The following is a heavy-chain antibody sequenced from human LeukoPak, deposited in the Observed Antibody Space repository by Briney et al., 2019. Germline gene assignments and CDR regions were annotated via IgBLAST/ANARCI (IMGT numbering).Heavy chain of an antibody. CDR1: GFTFSSYG. Sequence: PGRSLRLSCAASGFTFSSYGMHWVRQAPGKGLEWVAVISYDGSNKYYADSVKGRFTISRDNSKNTLYLQMNSLRAEDTAVYYCAKSWGRITMIVVVSVSIDYWGQGTLVTVSS. CDR3: AKSWGRITMIVVVSVSIDY. J-gene: IGHJ4*02. CDR2: ISYDGSNK. D-gene: IGHD3-22*01. V-gene: IGHV3-30*18.